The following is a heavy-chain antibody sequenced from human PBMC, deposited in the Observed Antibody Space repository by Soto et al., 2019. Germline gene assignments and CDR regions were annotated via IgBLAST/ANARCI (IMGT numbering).Heavy chain of an antibody. CDR1: GFTFEDYV. V-gene: IGHV3-9*01. CDR2: IIRNSGSL. D-gene: IGHD6-13*01. CDR3: ATGYSRNRYYLAI. J-gene: IGHJ4*02. Sequence: EVQLVESGGGLVQPGRSLRLSCAASGFTFEDYVMHWFRQASGNCLECVSAIIRNSGSLDDADSVRSRFTISRDNAKSTLYLQMISRRAEDPVLYYCATGYSRNRYYLAISGGGAMVTVS.